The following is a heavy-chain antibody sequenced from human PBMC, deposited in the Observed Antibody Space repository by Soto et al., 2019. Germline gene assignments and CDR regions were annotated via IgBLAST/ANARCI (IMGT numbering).Heavy chain of an antibody. CDR1: GGSISSSSYY. D-gene: IGHD6-13*01. J-gene: IGHJ4*02. Sequence: SETLSLTCTVSGGSISSSSYYWGWIRQPPGKGLEWIGSIYYSGSTYYNPSLKSRVTISVDRSKNQFTLKLTSVTAADTAVYYCATSYGNAWYTYWGQGTQVTVSS. CDR3: ATSYGNAWYTY. V-gene: IGHV4-39*01. CDR2: IYYSGST.